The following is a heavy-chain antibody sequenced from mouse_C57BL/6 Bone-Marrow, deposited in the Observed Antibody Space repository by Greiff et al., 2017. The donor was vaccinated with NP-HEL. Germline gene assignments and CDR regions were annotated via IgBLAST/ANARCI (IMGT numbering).Heavy chain of an antibody. CDR1: GYTFTDYY. CDR2: INPNNGGT. CDR3: ARRRITTVVAASEDY. Sequence: EVQLQQSGPELVKPGASVKISCKASGYTFTDYYMNWVKQSHGKSLEWIGDINPNNGGTSYNQKFKGKATLTVDKSSSTAYMELRSLTSEYSAVYYCARRRITTVVAASEDYWGQGTTLTVSS. V-gene: IGHV1-26*01. J-gene: IGHJ2*01. D-gene: IGHD1-1*01.